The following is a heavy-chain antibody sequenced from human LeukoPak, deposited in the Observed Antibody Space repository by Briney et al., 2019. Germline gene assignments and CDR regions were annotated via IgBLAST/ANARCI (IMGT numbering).Heavy chain of an antibody. D-gene: IGHD3-22*01. CDR1: GGSTSSGGYS. V-gene: IGHV4-30-2*01. Sequence: SETLSLTCAVSGGSTSSGGYSWSWIRQPPGKGLEWIGYVYHSGSTYYNPSLKSRVTISVDRSKNQFSLKLSSVTAADTAVYYCARAKAYDSSGYYYGYYFDYWGQGTLVTVSS. CDR2: VYHSGST. CDR3: ARAKAYDSSGYYYGYYFDY. J-gene: IGHJ4*02.